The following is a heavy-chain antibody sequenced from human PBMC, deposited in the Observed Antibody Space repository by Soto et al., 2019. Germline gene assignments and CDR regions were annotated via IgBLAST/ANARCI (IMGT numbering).Heavy chain of an antibody. D-gene: IGHD6-19*01. CDR3: ARSVPASRGLDSFDI. CDR1: GFTFRSYS. CDR2: ISSGGSYI. Sequence: EVQLVESGGGLVKPGGSLRLSCAASGFTFRSYSMNWVRQAPGKGLEWVSSISSGGSYIFYADSLKGRFTISRDNAKNSLYLQMNSLRAEDTAVYYCARSVPASRGLDSFDIWGQGTMVTVSS. J-gene: IGHJ3*02. V-gene: IGHV3-21*01.